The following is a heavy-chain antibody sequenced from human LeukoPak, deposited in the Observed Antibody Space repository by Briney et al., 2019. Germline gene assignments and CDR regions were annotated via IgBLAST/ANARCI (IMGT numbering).Heavy chain of an antibody. J-gene: IGHJ4*02. CDR2: ISSSGSTI. V-gene: IGHV3-48*03. Sequence: PGGSLRLSCAASGFTFSSYEMNWGRQAPGKGGGWGSYISSSGSTIYYADSVKGRFTISRDKAKNSLYLQMNSLRAEDTAVYYCARDMYYYDSSGYYPRVDFDYWGQGTLVTVSS. CDR1: GFTFSSYE. D-gene: IGHD3-22*01. CDR3: ARDMYYYDSSGYYPRVDFDY.